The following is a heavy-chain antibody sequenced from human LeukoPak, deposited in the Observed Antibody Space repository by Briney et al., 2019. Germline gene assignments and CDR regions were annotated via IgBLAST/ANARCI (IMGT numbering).Heavy chain of an antibody. Sequence: GGSLRLSCAASGFTFSSYGMSWVRQAPGKGLEWVSAISGSGGSTYYADSVKGRFTISRDNSKNTLYLQMNSLKTEDTAVYYCTTQLWLRDYWGQGTLVTVSS. CDR2: ISGSGGST. D-gene: IGHD5-18*01. J-gene: IGHJ4*02. CDR3: TTQLWLRDY. CDR1: GFTFSSYG. V-gene: IGHV3-23*01.